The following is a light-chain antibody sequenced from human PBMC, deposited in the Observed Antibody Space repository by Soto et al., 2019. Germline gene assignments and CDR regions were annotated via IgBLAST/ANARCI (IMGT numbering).Light chain of an antibody. CDR1: SEHSNYA. J-gene: IGLJ2*01. CDR3: CSYAGRSTWDVV. CDR2: LATDGSH. V-gene: IGLV4-69*01. Sequence: QSVLTQSPSASASLGASVKLTCTLSSEHSNYAIAWYQQQPEKGPRYLMKLATDGSHTKGDGIPDRFSGSSSGAERYLTISSLQSEDEADYYCCSYAGRSTWDVVFGGGTKLTVL.